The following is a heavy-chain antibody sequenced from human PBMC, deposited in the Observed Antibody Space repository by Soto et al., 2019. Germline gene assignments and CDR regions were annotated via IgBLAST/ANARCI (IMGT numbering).Heavy chain of an antibody. J-gene: IGHJ6*02. CDR3: AKEVESSSKPGYYYYYYGMDV. Sequence: VGSLRLSCAASGFTFSSYAMSWVRQARGKGLEWVSAISGGGGSTYYADSVKGRFTISRDNSKNTLYLQMNSLRAEDTAVYYCAKEVESSSKPGYYYYYYGMDVWGQGTTVTVSS. D-gene: IGHD6-6*01. CDR2: ISGGGGST. V-gene: IGHV3-23*01. CDR1: GFTFSSYA.